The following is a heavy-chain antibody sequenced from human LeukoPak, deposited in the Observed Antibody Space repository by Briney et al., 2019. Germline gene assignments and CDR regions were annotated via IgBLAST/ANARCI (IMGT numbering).Heavy chain of an antibody. J-gene: IGHJ4*02. D-gene: IGHD6-19*01. CDR2: IYYSGST. CDR1: GGSVSSGDYH. CDR3: ARGRQWLGAIDY. Sequence: SQTLSLTCTVSGGSVSSGDYHWGWIRQPPGKGLEWIGHIYYSGSTYYNPSRKSRVSISVDTSKNQFSLKLSSVTAADTAVYYCARGRQWLGAIDYWGQGTLVAVSS. V-gene: IGHV4-30-4*01.